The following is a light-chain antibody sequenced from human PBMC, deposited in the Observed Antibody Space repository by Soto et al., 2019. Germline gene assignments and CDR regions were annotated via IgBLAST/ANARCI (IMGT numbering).Light chain of an antibody. J-gene: IGLJ1*01. V-gene: IGLV2-18*02. Sequence: QSVLTQPPSVSESPGQSVAISCTGTSSDVGSYNRVSWYQQPPGTAPKLLIYEVSDRPSGVPDRFSGSKSGNTASLTISGLQAEDEADYYCSSYKSSSTYVFGTGTKVTVL. CDR2: EVS. CDR1: SSDVGSYNR. CDR3: SSYKSSSTYV.